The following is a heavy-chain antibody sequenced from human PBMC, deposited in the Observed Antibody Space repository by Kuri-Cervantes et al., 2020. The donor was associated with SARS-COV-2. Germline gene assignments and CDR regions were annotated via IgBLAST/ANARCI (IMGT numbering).Heavy chain of an antibody. CDR3: TTSPRYYYDSSGQSRSFDY. CDR2: ISGSGGST. Sequence: GESLKISCAASGFTFSSYAMSWVRQAPGKGLEWVSAISGSGGSTYYADSVEGRFTISRDNSKNTLYLQMNSLKTEDTAVYYCTTSPRYYYDSSGQSRSFDYWGQGTLVTVSS. V-gene: IGHV3-23*01. J-gene: IGHJ4*02. CDR1: GFTFSSYA. D-gene: IGHD3-22*01.